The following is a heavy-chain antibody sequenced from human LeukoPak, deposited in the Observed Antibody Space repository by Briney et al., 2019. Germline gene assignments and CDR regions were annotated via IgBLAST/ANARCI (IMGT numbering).Heavy chain of an antibody. V-gene: IGHV3-21*01. Sequence: PGGSLRLSCAASGFTFSSYSMNWVRQAPGKGLEWVSSISSSSSYIYYADSVKGRFTISRDNSKNTLYLQMNSLRAEDTAVYYCAKESLNYYDSSGYYGVFDYWGQGTLVTVSS. J-gene: IGHJ4*02. CDR3: AKESLNYYDSSGYYGVFDY. CDR1: GFTFSSYS. CDR2: ISSSSSYI. D-gene: IGHD3-22*01.